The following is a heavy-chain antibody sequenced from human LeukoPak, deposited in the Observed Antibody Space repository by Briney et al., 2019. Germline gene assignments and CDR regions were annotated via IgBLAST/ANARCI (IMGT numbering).Heavy chain of an antibody. J-gene: IGHJ3*01. CDR1: GDSVSTSGVA. V-gene: IGHV6-1*01. CDR3: ARGRASAFDV. D-gene: IGHD6-25*01. Sequence: SQTLSLSCAISGDSVSTSGVAWNWVRQSPSRGLEWLGRTYYTSKCNTDYAVSVKSRIVVNPDTSKNQFSLQLNSVTSEDTAVYYFARGRASAFDVWGQGTMVTVSS. CDR2: TYYTSKCNT.